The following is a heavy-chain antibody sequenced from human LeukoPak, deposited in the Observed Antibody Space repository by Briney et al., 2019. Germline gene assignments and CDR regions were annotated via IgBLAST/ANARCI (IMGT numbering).Heavy chain of an antibody. V-gene: IGHV4-59*08. CDR1: GGYISKYY. CDR2: INYSGST. Sequence: SETLSLTCTVSGGYISKYYWSWIRQPPGKGLEYIGYINYSGSTNYNPSLKSRVTISVDVSKNQFSLKLSSVTAADPAVYYCARHKTGGTYPLDYWGQGTLVTVSS. D-gene: IGHD1-26*01. J-gene: IGHJ4*02. CDR3: ARHKTGGTYPLDY.